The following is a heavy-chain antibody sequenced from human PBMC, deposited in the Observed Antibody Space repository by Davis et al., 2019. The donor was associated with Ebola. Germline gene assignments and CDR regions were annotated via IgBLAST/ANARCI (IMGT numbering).Heavy chain of an antibody. CDR2: ISISSNYI. V-gene: IGHV3-21*01. Sequence: GESLKISCAASGFTFRSYSMNWVRQAPGKGLEWVSSISISSNYIYYADSVKGRFTISRDNAKNSLNLQMNSLRVEDTAVYYCARVRGLDVWGQGTTVTVSS. CDR1: GFTFRSYS. J-gene: IGHJ6*02. D-gene: IGHD2-21*01. CDR3: ARVRGLDV.